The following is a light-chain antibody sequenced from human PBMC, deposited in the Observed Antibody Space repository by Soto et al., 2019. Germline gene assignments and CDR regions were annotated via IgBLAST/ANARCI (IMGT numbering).Light chain of an antibody. V-gene: IGKV3-15*01. CDR3: QQYNNWPPLT. J-gene: IGKJ1*01. CDR1: QSVSGN. CDR2: GAS. Sequence: EIVMTQSPATLSVSPGERATLSCRASQSVSGNLAWNQQKPGQAPRLLIYGASTRATGIPARFSGSGSGTEFTLTISSLQSEDFAVYYCQQYNNWPPLTFGQGTKVEIK.